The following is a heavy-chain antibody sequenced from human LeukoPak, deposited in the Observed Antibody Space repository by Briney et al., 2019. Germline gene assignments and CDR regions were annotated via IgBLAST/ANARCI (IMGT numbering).Heavy chain of an antibody. V-gene: IGHV3-30-3*01. CDR3: ARDRFDKSIWFGELLYYYYYYGMDV. CDR1: GFTFSSYA. D-gene: IGHD3-10*01. CDR2: ISYDGSNK. J-gene: IGHJ6*02. Sequence: PGGSLRLSCAASGFTFSSYAMHWVRQAPGKGLESVAVISYDGSNKYYADSVKGRFTISRDNSKNTLYLQMNSLRAEDTAVYYCARDRFDKSIWFGELLYYYYYYGMDVWGQGTTVTVSS.